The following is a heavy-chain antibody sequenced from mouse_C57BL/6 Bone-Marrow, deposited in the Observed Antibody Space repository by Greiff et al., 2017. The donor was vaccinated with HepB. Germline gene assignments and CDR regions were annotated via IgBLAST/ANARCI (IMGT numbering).Heavy chain of an antibody. V-gene: IGHV1-50*01. Sequence: QVQLKQPGAELVKPGASVKLSCKASGYTFTSYWMQWVKQRPGQGLEWIGELDPSDSYTNYNQKFKGKATLTVDTSSSTAYMPLSSLTSEDSAVYYCARDDYYGSSYDAMDYWGQGTSVTVSS. CDR2: LDPSDSYT. CDR1: GYTFTSYW. J-gene: IGHJ4*01. CDR3: ARDDYYGSSYDAMDY. D-gene: IGHD1-1*01.